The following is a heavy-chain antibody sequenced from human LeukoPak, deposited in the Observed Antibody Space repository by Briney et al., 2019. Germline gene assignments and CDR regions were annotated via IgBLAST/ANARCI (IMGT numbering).Heavy chain of an antibody. Sequence: GGSLRLSCAASGFTFSDYYMSWIRQAPGKGLEWVSYISSSGSTIYYADSVKGRFTISRDNAKNSLYLQMNSLRAEYTAVYYCAREIRLGYCSSTSCYRETGFDYWGQGTLVTVSS. D-gene: IGHD2-2*02. CDR3: AREIRLGYCSSTSCYRETGFDY. CDR1: GFTFSDYY. CDR2: ISSSGSTI. J-gene: IGHJ4*02. V-gene: IGHV3-11*01.